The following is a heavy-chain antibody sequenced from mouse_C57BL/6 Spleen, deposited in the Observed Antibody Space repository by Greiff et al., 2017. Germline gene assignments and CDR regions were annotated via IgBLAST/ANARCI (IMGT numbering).Heavy chain of an antibody. D-gene: IGHD1-1*01. CDR2: IYPGSGST. Sequence: QVQLQQPGAELVKPGASVKMSCKASGYTFTSYWITWVKQRPGQGLEWIGDIYPGSGSTNYNEKFKSKATLTVDTSYSTAYMQLSSLTSEDSAVYYCARKEGYYGSSYGYWGQGTTLTVSS. CDR1: GYTFTSYW. J-gene: IGHJ2*01. V-gene: IGHV1-55*01. CDR3: ARKEGYYGSSYGY.